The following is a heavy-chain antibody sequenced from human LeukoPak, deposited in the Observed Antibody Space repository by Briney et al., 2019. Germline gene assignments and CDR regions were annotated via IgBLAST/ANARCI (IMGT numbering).Heavy chain of an antibody. V-gene: IGHV4-34*01. CDR1: GGSFSGYY. J-gene: IGHJ4*02. CDR2: INHSVRT. Sequence: PSETLSLTCAVYGGSFSGYYWSWIRQPPGKGLEWMGEINHSVRTNYNPSLKSRVTISVDTSKNQFSLKLSSVTAADTAVYYCARGPTQYYYDSSGYSHWGQGTLVTVSS. CDR3: ARGPTQYYYDSSGYSH. D-gene: IGHD3-22*01.